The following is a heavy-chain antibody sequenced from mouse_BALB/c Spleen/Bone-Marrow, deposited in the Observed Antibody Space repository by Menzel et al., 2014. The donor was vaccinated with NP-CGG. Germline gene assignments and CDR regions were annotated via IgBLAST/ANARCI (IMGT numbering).Heavy chain of an antibody. D-gene: IGHD1-1*01. V-gene: IGHV5-4*02. CDR3: ANYYGSTWFAY. Sequence: DVHLVESGGGLVKPGGSLKLSCAASGFTFSDYYMYWVRQTPEKRLEWVATISDGGSYTYYPDSVKGRFTISRDNAKNNLYLQMSSLKSEDTAMYYCANYYGSTWFAYWGQGTLVTVSA. CDR2: ISDGGSYT. CDR1: GFTFSDYY. J-gene: IGHJ3*01.